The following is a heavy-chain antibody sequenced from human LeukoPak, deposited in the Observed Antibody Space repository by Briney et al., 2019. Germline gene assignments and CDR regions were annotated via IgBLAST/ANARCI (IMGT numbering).Heavy chain of an antibody. Sequence: GGSLRLSCAASGFTFSSYSMNWVRQAPGKGLEWVSSISSSSSYIYYADSVKGRFTISRDNAKNSLYLQMNSLRAEDTAVYYCARDPKTYYYDSSGYPGPLFDYWGQETLVTVSS. CDR2: ISSSSSYI. CDR1: GFTFSSYS. V-gene: IGHV3-21*01. CDR3: ARDPKTYYYDSSGYPGPLFDY. J-gene: IGHJ4*02. D-gene: IGHD3-22*01.